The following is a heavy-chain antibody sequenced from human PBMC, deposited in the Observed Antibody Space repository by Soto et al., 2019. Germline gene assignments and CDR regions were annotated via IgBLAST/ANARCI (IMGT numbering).Heavy chain of an antibody. V-gene: IGHV2-26*01. Sequence: SGPTLVNPTETLTLTCTVSGLSRINAVIGVSWIRQPPGKALEWLAHIFSNDEKSYSTSLKSRLTISKDTSKSQVVLTMTNMDPVDTATYYCARIWYCSSTSCYWFDPWGQGTLVTVSS. D-gene: IGHD2-2*01. CDR2: IFSNDEK. CDR1: GLSRINAVIG. J-gene: IGHJ5*02. CDR3: ARIWYCSSTSCYWFDP.